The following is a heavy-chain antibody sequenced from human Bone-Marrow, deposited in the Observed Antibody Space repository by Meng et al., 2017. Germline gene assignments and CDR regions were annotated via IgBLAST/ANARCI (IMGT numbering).Heavy chain of an antibody. D-gene: IGHD3-10*01. V-gene: IGHV3-48*03. Sequence: GESLKISCAASGFTFSSYEMNWVRQAPGKGLEWVSYISSSGSTIYYADSVKGRFTISRDNAQNSLYLQLSSLRPEDTAVYYCARDWSGPDSGRSIDYWGQGTPVTVSS. CDR1: GFTFSSYE. J-gene: IGHJ4*02. CDR3: ARDWSGPDSGRSIDY. CDR2: ISSSGSTI.